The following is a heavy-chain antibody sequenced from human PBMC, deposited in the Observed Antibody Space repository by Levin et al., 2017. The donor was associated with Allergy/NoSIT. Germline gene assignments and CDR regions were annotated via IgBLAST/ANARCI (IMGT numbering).Heavy chain of an antibody. CDR2: IYPGDSDT. D-gene: IGHD5-18*01. V-gene: IGHV5-51*01. CDR3: ARHVFYVDTAVPVRLDGMDV. CDR1: GYSFTSYW. J-gene: IGHJ6*02. Sequence: PGESLKISCKGSGYSFTSYWIGWVRQMPGKGLEWMGIIYPGDSDTRYSPSFQGQVTISADKSISTAYLQWRSLKASDTAMYYCARHVFYVDTAVPVRLDGMDVWGQGTTVTVSS.